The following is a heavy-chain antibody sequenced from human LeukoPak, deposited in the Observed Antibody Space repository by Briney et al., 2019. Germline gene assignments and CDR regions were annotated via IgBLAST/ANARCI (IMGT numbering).Heavy chain of an antibody. J-gene: IGHJ4*02. D-gene: IGHD2-15*01. CDR2: IYYSGST. V-gene: IGHV4-30-4*07. CDR1: GGSISSGGYS. Sequence: SETLSLTCAVSGGSISSGGYSWSWIRQPPGKGLEWIGYIYYSGSTYYNPSLKSRVTISVDTSKNQFSLKLSSVTAADTAVYYCARGNVVVGVSDYWGQGTLATVSS. CDR3: ARGNVVVGVSDY.